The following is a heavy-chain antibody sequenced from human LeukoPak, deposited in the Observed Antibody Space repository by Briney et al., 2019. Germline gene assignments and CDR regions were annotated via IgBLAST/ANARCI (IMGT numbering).Heavy chain of an antibody. J-gene: IGHJ5*02. Sequence: SETLSLTCAVYGGSFSGYYWSWIRQPPGKGLEWIGEINHSGSTNYNPSLKSRVTISVDTSKNQFSLKLSSVTAADTAVYYCARVGGSLRSYYLRVNWFDPWGQGTLVTVSS. CDR1: GGSFSGYY. V-gene: IGHV4-34*01. CDR2: INHSGST. D-gene: IGHD1-26*01. CDR3: ARVGGSLRSYYLRVNWFDP.